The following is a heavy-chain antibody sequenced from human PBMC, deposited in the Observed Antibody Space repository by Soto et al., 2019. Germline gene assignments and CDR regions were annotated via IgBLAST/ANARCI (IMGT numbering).Heavy chain of an antibody. Sequence: SETLSLTCTVSGGSINNYFWSWIRQPPGKGLEWIGYIYYSGNTNNNPSLKSRVTISVDTSEKQFSLKLSSVTAADTAVYYCARDLAAAGTPLFDFWGQGTLVTVSS. CDR1: GGSINNYF. V-gene: IGHV4-59*01. CDR3: ARDLAAAGTPLFDF. CDR2: IYYSGNT. J-gene: IGHJ4*02. D-gene: IGHD6-13*01.